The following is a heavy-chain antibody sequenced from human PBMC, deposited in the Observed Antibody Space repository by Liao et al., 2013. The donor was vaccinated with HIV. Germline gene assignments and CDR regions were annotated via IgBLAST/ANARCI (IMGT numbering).Heavy chain of an antibody. V-gene: IGHV4-61*08. J-gene: IGHJ4*02. CDR1: GGSISSGDYY. D-gene: IGHD5-18*01. CDR3: ARDRPSGYSYGSSFDY. Sequence: QVQLRESGPGLVKPSQTLSLTCTVSGGSISSGDYYWSWIRQPPGKGLEWIGYIYYSGSTNYNPSLKSRVTISVDTSKNQFSLKLSSVTAADTAVYYXARDRPSGYSYGSSFDYWGQGTLVTVSS. CDR2: IYYSGST.